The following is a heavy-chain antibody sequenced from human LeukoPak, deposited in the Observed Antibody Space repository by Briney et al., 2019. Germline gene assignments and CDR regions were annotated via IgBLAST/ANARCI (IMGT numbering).Heavy chain of an antibody. CDR1: GFTVSSNF. Sequence: PGGSLRLSGAVSGFTVSSNFMSWVRQAPGKGPEWVSVIYTSGITYYADSVRGRFTISRDNSKNTLYLQMDSLTAEDTAVYYCAREDAGGTYSFDYWGQGILVTVSS. D-gene: IGHD1-26*01. CDR3: AREDAGGTYSFDY. V-gene: IGHV3-66*01. J-gene: IGHJ4*02. CDR2: IYTSGIT.